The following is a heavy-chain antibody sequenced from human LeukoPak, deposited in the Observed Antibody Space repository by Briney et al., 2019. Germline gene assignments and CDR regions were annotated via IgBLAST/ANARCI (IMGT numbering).Heavy chain of an antibody. Sequence: GGSLRLSCAASGFTFSSYSMNWVRQAPGKGLEGVSYISSSGTTRYYADSVKGRFTISRDNAKNSLSLQINSLRAEDTAVYYCARDGNLPRPFDIWGQGTMVTVSS. J-gene: IGHJ3*02. D-gene: IGHD1-14*01. CDR2: ISSSGTTR. CDR1: GFTFSSYS. CDR3: ARDGNLPRPFDI. V-gene: IGHV3-48*01.